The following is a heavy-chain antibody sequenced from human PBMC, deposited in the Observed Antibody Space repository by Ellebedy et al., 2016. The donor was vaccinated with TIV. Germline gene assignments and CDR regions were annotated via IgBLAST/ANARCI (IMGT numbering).Heavy chain of an antibody. CDR3: ARRGAYGDYAVQVNPWLDS. Sequence: GGSLRLSCVASGFSFRSYWMSWVRQAPGRGLEWVANIYQDGSTQYYVDSVKGRFTISRDDAKHSLYLQMNSLRAENTAVYFCARRGAYGDYAVQVNPWLDSWGHGILVAVAP. D-gene: IGHD4-17*01. CDR1: GFSFRSYW. V-gene: IGHV3-7*01. CDR2: IYQDGSTQ. J-gene: IGHJ5*01.